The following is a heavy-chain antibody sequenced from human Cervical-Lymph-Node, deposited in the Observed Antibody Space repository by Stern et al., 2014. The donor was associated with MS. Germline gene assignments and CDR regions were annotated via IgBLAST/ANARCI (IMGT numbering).Heavy chain of an antibody. CDR1: GGSISSYY. CDR2: IYYSGST. V-gene: IGHV4-59*01. Sequence: QVPLQESGPGLVKPSETLSLTCTVSGGSISSYYWRWLRQSPGKGLEWIGYIYYSGSTNDNPSLKSRVTISVDTSKNQFSLKLSSVTAADTAVYYCARDQRSTSCYDYWGQGTLVTVSS. CDR3: ARDQRSTSCYDY. D-gene: IGHD2-2*01. J-gene: IGHJ4*02.